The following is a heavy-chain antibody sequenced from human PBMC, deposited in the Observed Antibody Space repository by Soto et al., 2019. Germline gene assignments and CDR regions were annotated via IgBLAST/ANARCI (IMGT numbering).Heavy chain of an antibody. CDR1: GGTFSRHA. Sequence: QVQLVQSGAEVRKPGSSVKVSCKASGGTFSRHAISWVRQAPGQGLEWTGGISPIFGTANHAQKFQGRVTITADESTSTAYMELSSLRSEDTAVYYCAGDQATVTTAMYYYYYGMDVWGQGTTVTVSS. D-gene: IGHD4-17*01. V-gene: IGHV1-69*01. CDR2: ISPIFGTA. J-gene: IGHJ6*02. CDR3: AGDQATVTTAMYYYYYGMDV.